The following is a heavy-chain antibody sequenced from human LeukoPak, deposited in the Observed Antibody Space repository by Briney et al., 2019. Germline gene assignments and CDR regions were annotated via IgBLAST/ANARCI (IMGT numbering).Heavy chain of an antibody. D-gene: IGHD6-19*01. CDR2: IYYSGST. CDR3: ARDRSSGGFDY. J-gene: IGHJ4*02. Sequence: NPSQTLSLTCTVSGGSISSGGYYWSWIRQHPGKGLEWIGYIYYSGSTYYNPSLKSRVTISVDTSKNQFSLKLSSVTAADTVVYYCARDRSSGGFDYWGQGTLVTVSS. V-gene: IGHV4-31*03. CDR1: GGSISSGGYY.